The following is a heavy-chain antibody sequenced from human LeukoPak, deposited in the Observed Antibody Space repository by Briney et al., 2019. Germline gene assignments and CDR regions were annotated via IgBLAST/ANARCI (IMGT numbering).Heavy chain of an antibody. Sequence: SETLSLTCAVYGGSFSGYYWSWIRQPPGKGLEWIGEINHSGSTNYNPSLKSRVTISVDTSKNQFSLKLSSVTAADAAVYCCATTLYYYYYMDVWGKGTTVTVSS. CDR2: INHSGST. J-gene: IGHJ6*03. D-gene: IGHD1-1*01. CDR1: GGSFSGYY. CDR3: ATTLYYYYYMDV. V-gene: IGHV4-34*01.